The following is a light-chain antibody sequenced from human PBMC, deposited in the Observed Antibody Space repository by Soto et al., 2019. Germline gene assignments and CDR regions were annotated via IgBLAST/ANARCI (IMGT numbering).Light chain of an antibody. Sequence: EIVLTQSPGTLSLSPGERATLSCSASQSVSNNYLAWYQQKPGQAPRLLIYGASSRATGIPDRFSGSGSGTDFTLTISRLEPEDFAVYYCQQYGSSPPTFGQGTRLEIK. CDR1: QSVSNNY. J-gene: IGKJ5*01. V-gene: IGKV3-20*01. CDR2: GAS. CDR3: QQYGSSPPT.